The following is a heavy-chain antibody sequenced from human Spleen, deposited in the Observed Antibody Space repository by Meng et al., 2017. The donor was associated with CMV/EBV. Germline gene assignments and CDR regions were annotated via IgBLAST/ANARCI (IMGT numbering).Heavy chain of an antibody. CDR2: ISAFGTST. CDR1: GFTFNNYV. D-gene: IGHD3-22*01. V-gene: IGHV3-23*01. CDR3: AKDKTYYYDSSGYYFHD. Sequence: GESLKISCAGSGFTFNNYVISWVRQAPGKGLEWVSRISAFGTSTYYADSVKGRFTISRDDSKNTVFLQVKSLRGEDTAIYFCAKDKTYYYDSSGYYFHDWGQGTLVTVSS. J-gene: IGHJ4*02.